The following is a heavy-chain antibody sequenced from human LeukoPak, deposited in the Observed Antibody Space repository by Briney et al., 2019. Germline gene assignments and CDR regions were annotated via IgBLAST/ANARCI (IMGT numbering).Heavy chain of an antibody. CDR2: IGPSGSYR. CDR3: ATETNGRHYDY. D-gene: IGHD1-14*01. Sequence: GGSLRLSCTASVVPLSTSRFNWVRQAPGKGLEWVPSIGPSGSYRYHAVPIKGRFPISRDNANNFLYLQMNSLRAEDPAVYYCATETNGRHYDYWGQGTLLTVSS. V-gene: IGHV3-21*06. J-gene: IGHJ4*02. CDR1: VVPLSTSR.